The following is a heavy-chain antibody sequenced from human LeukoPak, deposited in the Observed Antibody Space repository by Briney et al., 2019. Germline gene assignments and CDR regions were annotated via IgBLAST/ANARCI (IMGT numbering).Heavy chain of an antibody. CDR2: IKRQTEGWTK. Sequence: GGSLRPSCAASGFTFSDAWLNWVRQTPEKGLEWVARIKRQTEGWTKDYAAPVKGRFTISRDDSKSTVYLQMDSLEIEDTAVYYCSRNADHDWWGQGTLVTVSS. V-gene: IGHV3-15*01. CDR3: SRNADHDW. J-gene: IGHJ4*02. CDR1: GFTFSDAW. D-gene: IGHD1-14*01.